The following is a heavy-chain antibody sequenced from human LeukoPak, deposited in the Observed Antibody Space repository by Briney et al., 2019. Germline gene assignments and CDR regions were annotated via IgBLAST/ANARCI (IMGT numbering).Heavy chain of an antibody. D-gene: IGHD1-1*01. V-gene: IGHV4-39*07. CDR1: GGSISSSSYY. J-gene: IGHJ4*02. Sequence: SETLSLTCTVSGGSISSSSYYWGWIRQPPGKGLEWIGSIFYSGNTYYNPSLKSRVTISVDTSKNQFSLKLSSVTAADTAVYYCARRYSQPDYWGQGTLVTVSS. CDR3: ARRYSQPDY. CDR2: IFYSGNT.